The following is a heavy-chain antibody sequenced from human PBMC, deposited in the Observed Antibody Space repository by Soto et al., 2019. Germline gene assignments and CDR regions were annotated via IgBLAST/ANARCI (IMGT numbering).Heavy chain of an antibody. V-gene: IGHV3-30*18. CDR3: AKDFGVRGVTDYYYLYAMDA. CDR1: DFSFRSYG. J-gene: IGHJ6*01. Sequence: QVLLVESGGGVVQPGRSLRLSCSATDFSFRSYGMHWVRQAPGKGLEWVALISYDGSNRYYADSMKGRFTISRDNSKNMLFLQLNSLRTEDTGVYYCAKDFGVRGVTDYYYLYAMDAW. CDR2: ISYDGSNR. D-gene: IGHD3-10*01.